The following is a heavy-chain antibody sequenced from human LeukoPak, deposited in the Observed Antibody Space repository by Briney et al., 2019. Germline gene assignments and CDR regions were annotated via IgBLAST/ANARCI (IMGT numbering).Heavy chain of an antibody. Sequence: ASVKVSCKASGYTFTGYYMHWVRQAPGQGLEWMGWINPNSGGTNYAQKFQSRVTMTRDTSISTAYMELSRLRSDDTAVYYCAYDSSGYDYYFDYWGQGTLVTVSS. CDR3: AYDSSGYDYYFDY. V-gene: IGHV1-2*02. J-gene: IGHJ4*02. D-gene: IGHD3-22*01. CDR1: GYTFTGYY. CDR2: INPNSGGT.